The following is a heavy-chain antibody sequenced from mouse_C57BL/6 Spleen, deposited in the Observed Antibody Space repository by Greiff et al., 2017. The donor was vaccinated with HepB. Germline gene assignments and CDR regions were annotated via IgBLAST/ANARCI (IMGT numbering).Heavy chain of an antibody. J-gene: IGHJ2*01. CDR2: ISSGGSYT. CDR3: ARHLNWGYFDY. Sequence: EVMLVESGGDLVKPGGSLKLSCAASGFTFSSYGMSWVRQTPDKRLEWVATISSGGSYTYYPDSVKGRFTISRDNAKNTLYLQMSSLKSEDTAMYYCARHLNWGYFDYWGQGTTLTVSS. D-gene: IGHD4-1*01. V-gene: IGHV5-6*01. CDR1: GFTFSSYG.